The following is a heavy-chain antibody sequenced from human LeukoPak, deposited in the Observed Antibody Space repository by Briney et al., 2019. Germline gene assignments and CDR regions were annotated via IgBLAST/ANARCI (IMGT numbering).Heavy chain of an antibody. CDR3: TTDGGSYIDY. CDR2: IRDKNDGGTT. CDR1: GFTFSDYY. Sequence: GGSLRLSCAASGFTFSDYYMSWIRQAPGKGLEWVGRIRDKNDGGTTDYAAPVNGRFTISRDDSKNTLYLQMNSLKTEDTGVYYCTTDGGSYIDYWGQGTLVTVSS. V-gene: IGHV3-15*01. D-gene: IGHD1-26*01. J-gene: IGHJ4*02.